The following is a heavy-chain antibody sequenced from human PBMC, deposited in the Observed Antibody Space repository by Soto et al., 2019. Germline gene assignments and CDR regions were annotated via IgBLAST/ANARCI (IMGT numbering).Heavy chain of an antibody. V-gene: IGHV4-59*01. CDR3: ARDRDNWNTQDWYFDL. J-gene: IGHJ2*01. D-gene: IGHD1-20*01. Sequence: SETLSLTCTVSGGSISSYYWSWIRQPPGKGLEWIGYIYYSGSTNYSPSLKSRVTISVDTSKNQFSLKLSSVTAADTAVYYCARDRDNWNTQDWYFDLWGRGTLVTVS. CDR2: IYYSGST. CDR1: GGSISSYY.